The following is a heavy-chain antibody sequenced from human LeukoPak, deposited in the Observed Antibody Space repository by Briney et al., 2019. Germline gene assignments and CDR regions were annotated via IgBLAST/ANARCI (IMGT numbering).Heavy chain of an antibody. CDR2: IYYSGST. V-gene: IGHV4-61*08. CDR3: ARERTEAFDI. Sequence: SETLSLTCTVSGGSISSGDYYWSWIRQPPGKGLEWIGYIYYSGSTNYNPSLKSRVTISVDTSKNQFSLKLSSVTAADTAVYYCARERTEAFDIWGQGTMVTVSS. CDR1: GGSISSGDYY. J-gene: IGHJ3*02.